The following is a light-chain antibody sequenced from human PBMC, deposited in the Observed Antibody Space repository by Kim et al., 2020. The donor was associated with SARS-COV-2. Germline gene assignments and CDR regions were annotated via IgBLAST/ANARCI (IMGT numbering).Light chain of an antibody. CDR1: SGHSSYA. V-gene: IGLV4-69*01. J-gene: IGLJ2*01. CDR2: LNSDGSH. Sequence: QLVLTQSPSASASLGASVKLTCTLSSGHSSYAIAWHQQQSEKGPGYLMKLNSDGSHNKGDGIPDRFSGSSSGAERYLTISSLQSEDEADYYCQTWGTGIVVFGGGTQLTVL. CDR3: QTWGTGIVV.